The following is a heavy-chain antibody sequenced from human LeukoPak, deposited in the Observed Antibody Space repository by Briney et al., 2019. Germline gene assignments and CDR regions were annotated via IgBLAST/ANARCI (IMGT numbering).Heavy chain of an antibody. CDR3: ARVHGAYPFDY. D-gene: IGHD4/OR15-4a*01. CDR2: MSYDGNK. J-gene: IGHJ4*02. Sequence: GGSLRLSCAASGFTFTSYGFHWVRQAPGKALEWVAFMSYDGNKKYGDSVKGRFTISRDNAKNTLHLQMNGLRPDDTAVYYCARVHGAYPFDYWGQGTLVTVSS. V-gene: IGHV3-30*03. CDR1: GFTFTSYG.